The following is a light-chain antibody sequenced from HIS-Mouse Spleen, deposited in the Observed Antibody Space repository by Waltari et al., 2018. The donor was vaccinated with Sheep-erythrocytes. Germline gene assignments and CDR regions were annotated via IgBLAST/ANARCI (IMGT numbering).Light chain of an antibody. V-gene: IGLV2-11*01. J-gene: IGLJ1*01. Sequence: QSALTQPRSVSGSPGQSVTISCTGTSSDVGGYNYVSWYQQHPGKAPKLMIYDVSKRRSGVPVRFSGSKSGNTASLTISGLEAEDEADYYCCSYAGSYNHVCATGTKVTVL. CDR3: CSYAGSYNHV. CDR1: SSDVGGYNY. CDR2: DVS.